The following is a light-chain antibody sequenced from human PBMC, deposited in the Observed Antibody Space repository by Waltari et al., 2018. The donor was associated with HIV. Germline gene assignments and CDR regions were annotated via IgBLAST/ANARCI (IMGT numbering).Light chain of an antibody. CDR2: KDT. Sequence: SYELTQPPSVSVSPGQTATITCSGASLPGQSAYLYQPKPGQAPVAIIYKDTERPSGIPERFSGSSSGTTVTLIISEAQTEDEADYYCQSADSSGGFRVFGGGTRLSVL. CDR3: QSADSSGGFRV. J-gene: IGLJ3*02. CDR1: SLPGQS. V-gene: IGLV3-25*03.